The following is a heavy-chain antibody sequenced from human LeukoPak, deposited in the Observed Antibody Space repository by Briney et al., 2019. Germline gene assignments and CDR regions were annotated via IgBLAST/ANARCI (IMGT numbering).Heavy chain of an antibody. J-gene: IGHJ4*02. V-gene: IGHV3-23*01. CDR1: GFTFSSYA. D-gene: IGHD6-6*01. CDR3: SSSIAALGGDY. CDR2: ISGSGGST. Sequence: GGSLRLSCAASGFTFSSYAMSWVRQAPGKGLEWVSAISGSGGSTYYADSVKGRFTISRDNSKNTLYLQMNSLRAEDTAVYYCSSSIAALGGDYWGQGTLVTVSS.